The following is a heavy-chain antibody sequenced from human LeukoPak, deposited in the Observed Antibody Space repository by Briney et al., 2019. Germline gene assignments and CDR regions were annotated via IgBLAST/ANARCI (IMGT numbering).Heavy chain of an antibody. CDR3: AREGIAAAGTLYFDY. J-gene: IGHJ4*02. CDR2: IYSGGST. Sequence: GGSLRLSCAASGFNVSSNYMSWVRQAPGKGLEWVSVIYSGGSTYYADSVKGRFTISRDNSKNTLYLQMNSLRAEDTAVYYCAREGIAAAGTLYFDYWGQGTLVTVSS. D-gene: IGHD6-13*01. V-gene: IGHV3-66*01. CDR1: GFNVSSNY.